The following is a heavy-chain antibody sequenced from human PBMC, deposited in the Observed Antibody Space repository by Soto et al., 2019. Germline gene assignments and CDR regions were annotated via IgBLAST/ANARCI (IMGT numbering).Heavy chain of an antibody. Sequence: GASVKVSCKASGYTFTGYYMHWVRQAPGQGLEWMGWINPNSGGTNYAQKFQGRVTMTRDTSISTAYMELSRLRSDDTAVYYCARESDKAAAGRSYYYYGMDVWGQGTTVTVSS. J-gene: IGHJ6*02. D-gene: IGHD6-13*01. CDR2: INPNSGGT. V-gene: IGHV1-2*02. CDR3: ARESDKAAAGRSYYYYGMDV. CDR1: GYTFTGYY.